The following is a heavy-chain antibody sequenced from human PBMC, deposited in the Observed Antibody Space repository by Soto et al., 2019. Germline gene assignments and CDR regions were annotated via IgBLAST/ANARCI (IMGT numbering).Heavy chain of an antibody. CDR1: GFSLSNARMG. CDR2: IFSNDEK. Sequence: QVTLKESGPVLVKPTETLTLTCTVSGFSLSNARMGVSWISQPPGKALEWLAHIFSNDEKSYSTSLKSRLTISKDTSKSQVVLTMTNMDPVDTATYYCARPQRRRGYYYYYMDVWGKGTTVTVSS. D-gene: IGHD3-10*01. CDR3: ARPQRRRGYYYYYMDV. V-gene: IGHV2-26*01. J-gene: IGHJ6*03.